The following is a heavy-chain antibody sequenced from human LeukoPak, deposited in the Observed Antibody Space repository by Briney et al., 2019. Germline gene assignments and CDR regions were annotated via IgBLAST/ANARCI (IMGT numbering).Heavy chain of an antibody. CDR1: GFTFSSYG. CDR2: IWYDGSNK. D-gene: IGHD3-9*01. V-gene: IGHV3-33*01. J-gene: IGHJ3*02. CDR3: ARDYPLVLRYFDWLLGGAFDI. Sequence: GRSLRLSCAASGFTFSSYGVHWVRQAPGKGLEWVAVIWYDGSNKYYADSVKGRFTISRDNSKNTLYLQMNSLRAEDTAVYYCARDYPLVLRYFDWLLGGAFDIWGQGTMVTVSS.